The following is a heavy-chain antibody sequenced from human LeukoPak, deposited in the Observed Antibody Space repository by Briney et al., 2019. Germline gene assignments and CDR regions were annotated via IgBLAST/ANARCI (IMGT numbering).Heavy chain of an antibody. V-gene: IGHV5-51*01. CDR2: IHPADSAI. CDR3: ARRHYDSTDFDP. Sequence: LGESLKISCKASGQGFDNYWIGWVRQTPGKGLEWMGIIHPADSAIVYSPSFQGQVTISADKSISTAYLQWSSLKASDTAIYYCARRHYDSTDFDPWGQGTLVTVSS. J-gene: IGHJ5*02. CDR1: GQGFDNYW. D-gene: IGHD3-22*01.